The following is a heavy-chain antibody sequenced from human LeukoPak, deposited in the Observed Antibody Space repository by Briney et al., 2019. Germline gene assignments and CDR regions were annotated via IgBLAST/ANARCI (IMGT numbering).Heavy chain of an antibody. CDR2: ITYDGSNK. J-gene: IGHJ4*02. CDR1: GYTFSSYW. D-gene: IGHD2-21*02. Sequence: GGSLRLSCAASGYTFSSYWMHWVRQAPGKGLEWVAVITYDGSNKYYADSVKGRFTISRDNSKNTLYLQMNSLRAEDTAVYYCAKASYCGGDCYLGYYFDYWGQGTLVTVSS. V-gene: IGHV3-30*18. CDR3: AKASYCGGDCYLGYYFDY.